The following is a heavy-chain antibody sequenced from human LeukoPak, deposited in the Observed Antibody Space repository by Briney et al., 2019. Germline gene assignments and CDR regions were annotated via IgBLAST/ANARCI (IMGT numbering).Heavy chain of an antibody. J-gene: IGHJ2*01. CDR1: GGSITSHY. CDR3: ARARVRSYSYDSDGSYTSDWIFDL. D-gene: IGHD3-22*01. CDR2: IYDTGNT. Sequence: SETLSLTCIVPGGSITSHYWSWIRQPPGKGLEWIGYIYDTGNTNYNPSLRSRVTISVGTSKDQFSLRLSSVTAADTAVYYCARARVRSYSYDSDGSYTSDWIFDLWGRGTLVTVSS. V-gene: IGHV4-59*11.